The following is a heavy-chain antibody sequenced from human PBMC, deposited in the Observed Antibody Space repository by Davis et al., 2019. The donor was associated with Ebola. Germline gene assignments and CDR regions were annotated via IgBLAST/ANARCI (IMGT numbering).Heavy chain of an antibody. V-gene: IGHV3-7*01. J-gene: IGHJ4*02. D-gene: IGHD7-27*01. CDR1: GFTFSNYW. CDR2: IKQDGSEK. CDR3: ARDLLTGSYLEY. Sequence: GESLKISCVASGFTFSNYWMTWVRQAPVRGLEWVANIKQDGSEKQYVDSVRGRFTISRDNAKNSLYLQMNSLRAEDTAVYYCARDLLTGSYLEYWGQGTLLTVSS.